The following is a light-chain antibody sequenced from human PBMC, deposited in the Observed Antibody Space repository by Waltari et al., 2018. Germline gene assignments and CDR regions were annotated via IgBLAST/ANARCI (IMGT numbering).Light chain of an antibody. CDR1: QSISSW. J-gene: IGKJ1*01. CDR2: KAS. V-gene: IGKV1-5*03. Sequence: DIQMTQSPSTLSASVADRVTITCRASQSISSWLAWYKQQPGNAPKLLIYKASSLESGVPSRFSGSGSGTEFTLTISSLQPDDVATYYCQQYNSYSWTFGQGTKVEIK. CDR3: QQYNSYSWT.